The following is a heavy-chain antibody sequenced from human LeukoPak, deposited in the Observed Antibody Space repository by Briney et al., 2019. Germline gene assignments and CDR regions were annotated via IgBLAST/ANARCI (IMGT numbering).Heavy chain of an antibody. V-gene: IGHV3-23*01. J-gene: IGHJ4*02. Sequence: QPGGSLRLSCAASGFTFTSYAMSWVSQAPGKGLEWVSAISGSGGSTYYADSVKGRFTISRDNSKNTLYLQMNSLRAEDTAVYYCAKVSYYYDSSGYYPNWGQGTLVTVSS. CDR1: GFTFTSYA. CDR3: AKVSYYYDSSGYYPN. CDR2: ISGSGGST. D-gene: IGHD3-22*01.